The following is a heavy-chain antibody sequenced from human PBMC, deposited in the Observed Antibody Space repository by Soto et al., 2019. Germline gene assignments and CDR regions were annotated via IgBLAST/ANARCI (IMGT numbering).Heavy chain of an antibody. CDR3: ARVIVPPVSTMGGMDV. CDR2: IYPLDSYT. Sequence: VSLKISCQASGDRFTHRWIAWVRQIPGKGLEGLGVIYPLDSYTKYSPSFEGQVTMSVDKSVNTASLLLNSLKASDTAIYFCARVIVPPVSTMGGMDVWGQGTTVTVSS. J-gene: IGHJ6*02. D-gene: IGHD2-21*01. V-gene: IGHV5-51*01. CDR1: GDRFTHRW.